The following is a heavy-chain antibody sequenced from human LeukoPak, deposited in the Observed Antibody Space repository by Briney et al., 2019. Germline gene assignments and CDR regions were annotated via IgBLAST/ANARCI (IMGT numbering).Heavy chain of an antibody. CDR1: GASVSCIGYC. CDR2: IYESGSA. V-gene: IGHV4-30-2*01. Sequence: KTSQTLSLTCGVSGASVSCIGYCWSWIRQPPGRGLEWIGYIYESGSASYNPSLQSRVTISIDKSKNQFSLNLNSVTAADTAVYYCARNSYYDNSGEGAFDIWGQGTMVTVSS. J-gene: IGHJ3*02. CDR3: ARNSYYDNSGEGAFDI. D-gene: IGHD3-22*01.